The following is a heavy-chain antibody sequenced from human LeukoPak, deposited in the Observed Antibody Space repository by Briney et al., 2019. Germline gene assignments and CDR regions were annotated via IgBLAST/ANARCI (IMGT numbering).Heavy chain of an antibody. J-gene: IGHJ4*02. CDR3: ASYSSGWLKYFDY. D-gene: IGHD6-19*01. CDR1: GDSISSSSYY. Sequence: SETLSLTCTVSGDSISSSSYYWGWIRQPPGKGLEWIGSIYYSGSTYYNPSLKSRVTISVDTSKNQFSLKPSSVTAADTAVYYCASYSSGWLKYFDYWGQGTLVTVSS. CDR2: IYYSGST. V-gene: IGHV4-39*07.